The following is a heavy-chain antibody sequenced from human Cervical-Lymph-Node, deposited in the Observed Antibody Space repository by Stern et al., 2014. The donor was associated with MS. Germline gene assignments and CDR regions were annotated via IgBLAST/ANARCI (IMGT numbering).Heavy chain of an antibody. V-gene: IGHV5-51*01. D-gene: IGHD4-17*01. CDR1: GYSFTNYW. CDR2: VYPGDSET. CDR3: ARQSDYGNWFDP. J-gene: IGHJ5*02. Sequence: QLVQSGAEVKKPGESLKISCKASGYSFTNYWIGWVRQMPGKGLEWMGIVYPGDSETRYSPSFQGQVTISADKSINTAYLQWNTLKAADTAMYYCARQSDYGNWFDPWGQGTLVTVSS.